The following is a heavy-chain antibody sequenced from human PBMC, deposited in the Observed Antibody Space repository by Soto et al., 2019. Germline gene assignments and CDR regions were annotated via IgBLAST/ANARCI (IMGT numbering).Heavy chain of an antibody. CDR3: ARSNPYDHYYYGLDV. D-gene: IGHD3-16*01. J-gene: IGHJ6*02. CDR1: GSSLGSYE. Sequence: GGSLRLSCVSSGSSLGSYEMNWVRQAPGKGLEWVSYVSSGATTKLYTESVKGRFSISRDNANNVLFLQMNSLRVEDTAVYYCARSNPYDHYYYGLDVWGQGTAVTVSS. CDR2: VSSGATTK. V-gene: IGHV3-48*03.